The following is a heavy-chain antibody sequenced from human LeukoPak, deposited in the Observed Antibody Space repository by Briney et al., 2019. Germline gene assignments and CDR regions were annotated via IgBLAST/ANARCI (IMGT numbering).Heavy chain of an antibody. CDR3: ARDFDDYGGNSDAFDI. J-gene: IGHJ3*02. V-gene: IGHV4-61*01. Sequence: SETLSLTCVVSGDSVSSTNYYWSWIRQPPGKGLEWIGYIYYSGSTNYNPSLKSRVTISVDTSKNQFSLKLSSVTAADTAVYYCARDFDDYGGNSDAFDIWGQGTMVTVSS. CDR2: IYYSGST. D-gene: IGHD4-23*01. CDR1: GDSVSSTNYY.